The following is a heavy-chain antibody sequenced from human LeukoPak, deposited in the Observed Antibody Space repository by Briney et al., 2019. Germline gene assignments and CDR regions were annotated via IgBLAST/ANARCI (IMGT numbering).Heavy chain of an antibody. Sequence: GGSLRLSCGASGFTFRNYGMSWVRQAPGKGLEWVSIISGSGANTYYADSVKGRFTISRDNSKNTLYLQMNSLTAEDTAIYYCARSPDGYYDNTGYHYMAKWFDPWGQGILVTVSS. D-gene: IGHD3-22*01. J-gene: IGHJ5*02. V-gene: IGHV3-23*01. CDR3: ARSPDGYYDNTGYHYMAKWFDP. CDR1: GFTFRNYG. CDR2: ISGSGANT.